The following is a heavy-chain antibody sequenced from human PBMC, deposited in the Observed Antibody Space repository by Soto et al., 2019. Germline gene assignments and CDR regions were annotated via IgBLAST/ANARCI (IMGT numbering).Heavy chain of an antibody. CDR1: GFTFSAYY. D-gene: IGHD3-10*02. CDR2: ISNTGVTR. Sequence: QVQLVESGGSLVKPGGSLRLSCAASGFTFSAYYMTWIRQAPGKGLGWVSYISNTGVTRVYADSVKGRFTISRDNAKNSLYLQMSSLRTEDTAVYYCARDLRVVFRGDFDHWGQGTLVTVSS. V-gene: IGHV3-11*01. CDR3: ARDLRVVFRGDFDH. J-gene: IGHJ4*02.